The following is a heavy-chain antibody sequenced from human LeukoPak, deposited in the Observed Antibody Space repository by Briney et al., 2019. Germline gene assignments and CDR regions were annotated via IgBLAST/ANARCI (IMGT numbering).Heavy chain of an antibody. D-gene: IGHD5-24*01. J-gene: IGHJ4*02. CDR2: INSDGSST. CDR3: ARLLALDPGRWLQLAFDY. V-gene: IGHV3-74*01. Sequence: GGSLRLSCAASGFTFSSYWMHWVRQAPGKGLVWVSRINSDGSSTSYADSVKGRFTISRDNAKNSLYLQMNSLRAEDTAVYYCARLLALDPGRWLQLAFDYWGQGTLVTVSS. CDR1: GFTFSSYW.